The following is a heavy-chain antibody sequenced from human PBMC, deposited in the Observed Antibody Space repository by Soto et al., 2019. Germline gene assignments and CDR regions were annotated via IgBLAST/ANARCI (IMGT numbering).Heavy chain of an antibody. J-gene: IGHJ4*02. CDR3: AKSLSALFSLGDFKY. CDR2: ISGSGTST. V-gene: IGHV3-23*01. D-gene: IGHD2-21*01. Sequence: LRLSCAASGFTFSSYSLNWVRQAPGKGLEWVAEISGSGTSTYYAPSVKGRFIISSDSSKNTLYLRMYSLRAEDTAMYYCAKSLSALFSLGDFKYWGQGALVTVSS. CDR1: GFTFSSYS.